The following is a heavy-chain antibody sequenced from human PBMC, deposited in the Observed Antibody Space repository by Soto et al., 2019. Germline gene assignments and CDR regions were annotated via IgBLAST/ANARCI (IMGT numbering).Heavy chain of an antibody. Sequence: GASVKVSCKASGGTFSSYAISWVRQAPGQGLEWMGGIIPIFGTANYAQKFQGRVTITADESTGTAYMELSSLRSEDTAVYYCARDWVVRSLFDIWGQGTMVTVSS. V-gene: IGHV1-69*13. D-gene: IGHD3-10*01. CDR1: GGTFSSYA. J-gene: IGHJ3*02. CDR2: IIPIFGTA. CDR3: ARDWVVRSLFDI.